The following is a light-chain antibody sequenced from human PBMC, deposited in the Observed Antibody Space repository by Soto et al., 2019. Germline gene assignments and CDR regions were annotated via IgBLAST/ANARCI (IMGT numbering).Light chain of an antibody. J-gene: IGKJ5*01. V-gene: IGKV3-11*01. CDR1: QSVSNY. CDR3: QQRSNWPPRSIT. CDR2: DAS. Sequence: PGERATLSCRASQSVSNYLAWYQQRPGQAPRLLIYDASNRATGIPARFSGSGSGTDFTLTISSLEPEDFAVYYCQQRSNWPPRSITFGQGTRLEIK.